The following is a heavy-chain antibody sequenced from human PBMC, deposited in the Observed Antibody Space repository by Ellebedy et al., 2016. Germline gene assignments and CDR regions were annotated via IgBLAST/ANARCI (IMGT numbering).Heavy chain of an antibody. CDR2: IKGDGSDL. CDR1: GFSISSCW. V-gene: IGHV3-7*01. D-gene: IGHD3-22*01. J-gene: IGHJ3*02. Sequence: GGSLRLSCAASGFSISSCWMGWVRQAPGKGLEWVANIKGDGSDLNYVDSVRGRFTISRDNAKNSLYLQMNSLRGEDTAVYYCATLDYYGSSRRAFDIWGQGTKVTVSS. CDR3: ATLDYYGSSRRAFDI.